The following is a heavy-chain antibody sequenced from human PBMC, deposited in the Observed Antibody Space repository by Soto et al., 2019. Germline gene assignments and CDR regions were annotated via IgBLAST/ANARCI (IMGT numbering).Heavy chain of an antibody. CDR3: AGSADFWSGYQQPYYFDY. Sequence: PQKLRDTWSVSGGTLRRCCGRGCRQPRGKRLESIGHIYYSGSTNYNPSLKSRVTISVDTSKNQFSLKLSSVTAADTAVYYCAGSADFWSGYQQPYYFDYWGQGTLVTVS. CDR2: IYYSGST. D-gene: IGHD3-3*01. J-gene: IGHJ4*02. V-gene: IGHV4-59*01. CDR1: GGTLRRCC.